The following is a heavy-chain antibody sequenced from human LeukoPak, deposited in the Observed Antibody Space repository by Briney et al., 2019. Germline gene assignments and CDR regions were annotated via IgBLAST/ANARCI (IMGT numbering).Heavy chain of an antibody. CDR3: ASSSSAHYYDSSGYLPSHFDY. CDR1: GGSISSYY. Sequence: SETLSLTCTVSGGSISSYYWSWIRQPPGKGLEWIGYISYSGSTNYSPSLKSRVTISVDPSKYQFSLKLSSVTAADTAVYYCASSSSAHYYDSSGYLPSHFDYWGQGTLVTVSS. CDR2: ISYSGST. D-gene: IGHD3-22*01. J-gene: IGHJ4*02. V-gene: IGHV4-59*01.